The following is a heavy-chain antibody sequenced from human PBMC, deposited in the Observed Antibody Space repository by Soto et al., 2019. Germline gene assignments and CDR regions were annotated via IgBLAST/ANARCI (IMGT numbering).Heavy chain of an antibody. CDR1: GGSFSGYY. V-gene: IGHV4-34*01. CDR2: INHSGST. J-gene: IGHJ4*02. D-gene: IGHD4-17*01. Sequence: QVQLQQWGAGLLKPSETLSLTCAVYGGSFSGYYWSWIRQPPGKGLEWIGEINHSGSTNYNPSLKSRVTISVGTSKNQFPLKLSSVTAADTAVYYCARGTTTVTHYYFDYWGQGTLVTVSS. CDR3: ARGTTTVTHYYFDY.